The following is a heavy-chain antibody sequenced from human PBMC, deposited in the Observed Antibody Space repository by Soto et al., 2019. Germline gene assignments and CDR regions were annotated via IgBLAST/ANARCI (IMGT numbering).Heavy chain of an antibody. D-gene: IGHD4-17*01. CDR3: ARSRYSDNVDY. V-gene: IGHV1-8*01. J-gene: IGHJ4*02. CDR2: MNPNSGNT. CDR1: GYTFTSYD. Sequence: QVQLVQSGAEVKKPGASVKVSCKASGYTFTSYDINWLRQATGQGLEWMGWMNPNSGNTDYAKKFLGRGTMTRSTSLSTAYREVGSLRSEATDVYYCARSRYSDNVDYWGQGSLVAVSS.